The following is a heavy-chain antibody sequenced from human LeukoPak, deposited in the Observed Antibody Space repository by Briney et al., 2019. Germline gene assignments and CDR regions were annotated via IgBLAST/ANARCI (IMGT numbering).Heavy chain of an antibody. CDR1: GFTFSSYA. V-gene: IGHV3-30-3*01. CDR3: ARDRVAAAGTLDY. D-gene: IGHD6-13*01. CDR2: ISYDGGNK. Sequence: GKSLRLSCAASGFTFSSYAMHWVRQAPGKGLEWEAVISYDGGNKYYADSVTGRFTISRDNSKNTLYLQMNSLRPEDTAVFYCARDRVAAAGTLDYWGQGTLVTVSS. J-gene: IGHJ4*02.